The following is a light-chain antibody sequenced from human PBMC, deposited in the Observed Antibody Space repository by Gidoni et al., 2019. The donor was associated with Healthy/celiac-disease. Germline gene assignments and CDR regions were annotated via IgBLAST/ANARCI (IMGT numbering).Light chain of an antibody. Sequence: DIQMTQSPSSLSASVGDRVTITCRASQSIRSYLNWYQQKPGKAPKLLIYGASGLQSGVPSRFSGSGSGTDFTLTISSLQPEDFATYYCQQSYSTPWTFGQGTKVEIK. J-gene: IGKJ1*01. V-gene: IGKV1-39*01. CDR2: GAS. CDR1: QSIRSY. CDR3: QQSYSTPWT.